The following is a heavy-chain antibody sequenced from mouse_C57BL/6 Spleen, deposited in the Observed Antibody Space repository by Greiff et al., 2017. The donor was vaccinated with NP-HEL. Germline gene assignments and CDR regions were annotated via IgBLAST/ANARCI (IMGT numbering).Heavy chain of an antibody. J-gene: IGHJ2*01. CDR1: GYTFTSYW. CDR2: IDPSVSET. V-gene: IGHV1-52*01. Sequence: QVQLQQPGAELVRPGSSVKLSCKASGYTFTSYWMHWVKQRPIQGLEWIGNIDPSVSETHYNQKFKDKATLTVDKSSSTAYMQLSSLTSEDSAVYYCARDYGSSFDYWGQGTTLTVSS. CDR3: ARDYGSSFDY. D-gene: IGHD1-1*01.